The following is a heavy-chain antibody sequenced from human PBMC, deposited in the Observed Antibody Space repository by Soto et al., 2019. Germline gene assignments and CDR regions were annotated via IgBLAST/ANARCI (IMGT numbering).Heavy chain of an antibody. D-gene: IGHD3-10*02. J-gene: IGHJ4*02. CDR1: GFSLTTDRVG. CDR3: AHAYVGGFLY. V-gene: IGHV2-5*02. Sequence: QITLKESGPTLVKPTQTLTLTCTFSGFSLTTDRVGVGWIRQPPGEALEWLAVIYWVDTKTYRPSLESRLTITKDTSKNQVALTMTNMDSLDTATYYCAHAYVGGFLYWGQGTLVTVSS. CDR2: IYWVDTK.